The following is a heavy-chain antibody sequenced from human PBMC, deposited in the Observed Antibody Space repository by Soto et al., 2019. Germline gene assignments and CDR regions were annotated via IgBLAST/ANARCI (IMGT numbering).Heavy chain of an antibody. V-gene: IGHV4-4*02. CDR3: ARGSYYCTGSYYEYLLNF. CDR1: GASITSSNW. Sequence: SETLSLTCAVSGASITSSNWWTWVRQPPGKGLEWIGEIYHDGNPNYNPSLQSRLTLSVDKSKNQFSLNLASVTAADTAMYYCARGSYYCTGSYYEYLLNFWGQGALVTVSS. D-gene: IGHD3-10*01. CDR2: IYHDGNP. J-gene: IGHJ4*02.